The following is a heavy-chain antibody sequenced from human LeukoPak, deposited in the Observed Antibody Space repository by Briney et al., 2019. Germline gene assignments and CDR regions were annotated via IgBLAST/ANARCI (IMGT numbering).Heavy chain of an antibody. Sequence: SETLSLTCTVSGGSIFSYYWNWIRQSPGKGLEWPGYIYSNGITNYSPSLRSRGTISIATSKNQFSLRLASVTAADTAIYYCARRAYFDSSGYSPTSGYFDLWGRGTLVTVSS. V-gene: IGHV4-4*08. J-gene: IGHJ2*01. CDR3: ARRAYFDSSGYSPTSGYFDL. D-gene: IGHD3-22*01. CDR1: GGSIFSYY. CDR2: IYSNGIT.